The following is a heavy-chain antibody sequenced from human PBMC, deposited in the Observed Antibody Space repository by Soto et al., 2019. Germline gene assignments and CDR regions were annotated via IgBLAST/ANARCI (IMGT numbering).Heavy chain of an antibody. CDR3: ARVRYDYGDPGHFQH. D-gene: IGHD4-17*01. Sequence: QVQLVQSGAEVKKPGASVKVCCKASGYTFTSYGISWVRQAPGQGLEWRGWISAYIGNTNYAQKLQGRVTMTTDTSTSTAYMELRILRSDDTAVYYCARVRYDYGDPGHFQHWGQGTLVTVSS. CDR1: GYTFTSYG. V-gene: IGHV1-18*04. CDR2: ISAYIGNT. J-gene: IGHJ1*01.